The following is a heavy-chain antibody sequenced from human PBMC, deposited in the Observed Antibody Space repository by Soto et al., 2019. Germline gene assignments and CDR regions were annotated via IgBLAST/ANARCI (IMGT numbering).Heavy chain of an antibody. V-gene: IGHV3-23*01. J-gene: IGHJ5*02. D-gene: IGHD1-20*01. CDR3: AKDAVPYNGKWDWFDP. CDR1: GFTFSDFA. Sequence: DVQLLESGGGLVQPGGSLRLSCVASGFTFSDFAMTWVRQAPGKGLEWVSSIGGGGADTYYADSVKGRFTISRDNSKDTLYLQMNRLRAEDTAVYYCAKDAVPYNGKWDWFDPWGQGTLVTVSS. CDR2: IGGGGADT.